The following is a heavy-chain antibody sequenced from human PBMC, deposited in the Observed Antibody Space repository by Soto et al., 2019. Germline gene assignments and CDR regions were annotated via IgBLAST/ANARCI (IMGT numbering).Heavy chain of an antibody. D-gene: IGHD5-12*01. Sequence: SETLSLTCTVSGGSISSSSYYWGWIRQPPGKGLEWIGSIYYSGSTYYNPSLKSRVTISVDTSKNQFSLKLSSVTAADTAVYYCASNSGDGYNGFFDYWGQGTLVTVSS. CDR2: IYYSGST. J-gene: IGHJ4*02. V-gene: IGHV4-39*01. CDR3: ASNSGDGYNGFFDY. CDR1: GGSISSSSYY.